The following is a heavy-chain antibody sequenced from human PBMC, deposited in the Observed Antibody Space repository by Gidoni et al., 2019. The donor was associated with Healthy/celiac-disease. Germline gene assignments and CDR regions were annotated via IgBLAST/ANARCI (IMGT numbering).Heavy chain of an antibody. Sequence: QVPLQESGPGLVKPSPTLSLTCTVSGGSISSGGYYWSWIRQHPGKGLEWIGYIYYSGSTYYNPTHKSRVTISVETSKNHFALKRSSGPAADTAVYYWARGYCRGGSCYSGTEYNWFDPGGQGTLVTVSS. CDR2: IYYSGST. CDR1: GGSISSGGYY. J-gene: IGHJ5*02. D-gene: IGHD2-15*01. V-gene: IGHV4-31*03. CDR3: ARGYCRGGSCYSGTEYNWFDP.